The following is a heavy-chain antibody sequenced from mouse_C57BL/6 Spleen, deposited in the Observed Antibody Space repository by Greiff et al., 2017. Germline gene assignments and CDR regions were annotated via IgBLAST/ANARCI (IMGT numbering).Heavy chain of an antibody. J-gene: IGHJ2*01. V-gene: IGHV1-50*01. CDR3: ARWNYGSRSFDY. Sequence: QVQLQQPGAELVKPGASVKLSCKASGYTFTSYWMQWVKQRPGQGLEWIGEIDPSDSYTNYNQKFKGKATLTVDTSSSTAYMQLSSLTSEDSAVYYCARWNYGSRSFDYWGQGTTLTVSS. CDR2: IDPSDSYT. D-gene: IGHD1-1*01. CDR1: GYTFTSYW.